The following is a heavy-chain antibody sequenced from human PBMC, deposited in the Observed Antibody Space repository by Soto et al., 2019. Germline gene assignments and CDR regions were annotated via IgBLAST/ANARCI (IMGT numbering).Heavy chain of an antibody. D-gene: IGHD3-22*01. V-gene: IGHV4-34*01. CDR3: ARGNDDSSGYYFDY. CDR1: GGSFSGYY. J-gene: IGHJ4*02. Sequence: SETLSLTCAVYGGSFSGYYWSWIRQPPGKGLEWIGEINHSGSTNYNPSLKSRVTISVDTSKNQFSLKLSSVTAADTAVYYCARGNDDSSGYYFDYWGQGTLFTVSS. CDR2: INHSGST.